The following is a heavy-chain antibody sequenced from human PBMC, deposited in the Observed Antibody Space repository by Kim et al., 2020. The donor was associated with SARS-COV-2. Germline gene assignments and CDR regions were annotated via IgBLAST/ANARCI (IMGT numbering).Heavy chain of an antibody. CDR3: ARARYSGSYHFDF. Sequence: ASVKVSCKASGYIFTDFYVHWVRQAPGQGLEWMGRINPNDGDTNYVQKFRGRVTMTWDTSISTAYMEVTGLRSDDTAVYFCARARYSGSYHFDFWGPGTL. J-gene: IGHJ4*02. V-gene: IGHV1-2*06. CDR1: GYIFTDFY. D-gene: IGHD1-26*01. CDR2: INPNDGDT.